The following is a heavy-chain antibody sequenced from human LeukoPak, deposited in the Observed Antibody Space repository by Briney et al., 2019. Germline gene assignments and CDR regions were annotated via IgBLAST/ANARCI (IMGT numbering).Heavy chain of an antibody. CDR2: IKHDGSDK. J-gene: IGHJ4*02. CDR3: ARDWRRYGTYDY. V-gene: IGHV3-7*05. CDR1: GYTFTSYG. Sequence: ASVKVSCKASGYTFTSYGISWVRQAPGKGLEWVATIKHDGSDKYYVDSVKGRFTISRDNAKNSLYLQMNSLRAEDTALYYCARDWRRYGTYDYWGQGTLVTVSS. D-gene: IGHD5-18*01.